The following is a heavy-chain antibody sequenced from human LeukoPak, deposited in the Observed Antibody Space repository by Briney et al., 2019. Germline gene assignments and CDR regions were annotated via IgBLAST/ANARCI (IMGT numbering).Heavy chain of an antibody. J-gene: IGHJ5*02. CDR3: ARVKSGYDLLSPNWFDP. CDR2: INHSGST. V-gene: IGHV4-34*01. D-gene: IGHD5-12*01. CDR1: GGSFSGYY. Sequence: PSETLSLTCAVSGGSFSGYYWNWIRQSPGKGLEWIGEINHSGSTHYNPSLKSRDTISVDTSKNQFSLKLSSVTAADTAVYYCARVKSGYDLLSPNWFDPWGQGTLVTVSS.